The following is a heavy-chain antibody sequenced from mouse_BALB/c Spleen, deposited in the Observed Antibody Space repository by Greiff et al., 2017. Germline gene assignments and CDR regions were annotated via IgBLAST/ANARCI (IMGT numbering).Heavy chain of an antibody. Sequence: VQLQQSGPELVKPGASVKISCKASGYSFTGYYMHWVKQSHVKSLEWIGRINPYNGATSYNQNFKDKASLTVDKSSSTAYMELHSLTSEDSAVYYCASPIYDSYDYAMDYWGQGTSVTVSS. CDR1: GYSFTGYY. CDR2: INPYNGAT. V-gene: IGHV1-31*01. J-gene: IGHJ4*01. D-gene: IGHD2-3*01. CDR3: ASPIYDSYDYAMDY.